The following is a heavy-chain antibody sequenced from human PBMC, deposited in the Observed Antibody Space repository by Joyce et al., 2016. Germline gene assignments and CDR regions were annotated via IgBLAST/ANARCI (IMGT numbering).Heavy chain of an antibody. J-gene: IGHJ5*02. D-gene: IGHD3-16*01. V-gene: IGHV1-46*01. Sequence: QVQLVQSGAEVKKPGASVKVSCKASGYSFISFYMHWVRQAPGHGPEWMGLINPRTGTTTYAQKFQGRVTLTTEKSTSTVYMDLNSLRSEDTAFYFCARAYSHYANWFDPWGQGTLVTVSS. CDR2: INPRTGTT. CDR3: ARAYSHYANWFDP. CDR1: GYSFISFY.